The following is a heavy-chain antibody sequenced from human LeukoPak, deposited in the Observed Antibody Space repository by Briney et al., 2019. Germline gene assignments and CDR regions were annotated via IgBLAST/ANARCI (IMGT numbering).Heavy chain of an antibody. V-gene: IGHV3-21*01. CDR2: ISSSSSYI. J-gene: IGHJ4*02. CDR3: ARGNVGARDYYFDY. Sequence: GGSLRLSCAASGFTFSSDSMNWVRQAPGKGLEWVSSISSSSSYIYYADSVKGRFTISRDNAKNSLYLQMNSLRAEDTAVYYCARGNVGARDYYFDYWGQGTLVTVSS. CDR1: GFTFSSDS. D-gene: IGHD1-26*01.